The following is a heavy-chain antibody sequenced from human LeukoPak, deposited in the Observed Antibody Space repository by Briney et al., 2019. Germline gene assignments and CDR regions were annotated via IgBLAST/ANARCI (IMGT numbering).Heavy chain of an antibody. CDR3: ARQHDSYYYYFIDV. CDR2: LYHSDSA. CDR1: GFSISNGYY. J-gene: IGHJ6*03. Sequence: SETLSLTCAVSGFSISNGYYWVWIRPPPGRGLEWIGSLYHSDSAYYNTSLRSRVSMSVDTSNNHFSLTLSFVTAADTAVYYCARQHDSYYYYFIDVWGSGTTVTVSS. V-gene: IGHV4-38-2*01.